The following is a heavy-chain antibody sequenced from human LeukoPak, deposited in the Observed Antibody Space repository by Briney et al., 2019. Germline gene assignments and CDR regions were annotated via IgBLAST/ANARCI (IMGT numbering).Heavy chain of an antibody. CDR2: IYPGDSDT. CDR1: GSRFTSYW. J-gene: IGHJ4*02. Sequence: GASLKISCKGSGSRFTSYWIGWVRRMPGKGLEGMGIIYPGDSDTRYSPSFQGKVTISADKSISTAYLQWSSLKASDTAMYYCARPAAYYYDSSGYIYWGQGTLVTVSS. D-gene: IGHD3-22*01. V-gene: IGHV5-51*01. CDR3: ARPAAYYYDSSGYIY.